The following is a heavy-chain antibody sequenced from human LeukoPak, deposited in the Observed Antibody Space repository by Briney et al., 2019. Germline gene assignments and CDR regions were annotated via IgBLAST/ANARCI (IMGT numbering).Heavy chain of an antibody. CDR3: AGQKRNDAFDI. Sequence: SETLSLTCTVSGSSISSYYWSWIRQPPGKGLEWIGYIYYSGSTNYNPSLKSRVTISVDTSKNQFSLKLSSVTAADTAVYYCAGQKRNDAFDIWGQGTMVTVSS. CDR2: IYYSGST. J-gene: IGHJ3*02. CDR1: GSSISSYY. D-gene: IGHD5-24*01. V-gene: IGHV4-59*01.